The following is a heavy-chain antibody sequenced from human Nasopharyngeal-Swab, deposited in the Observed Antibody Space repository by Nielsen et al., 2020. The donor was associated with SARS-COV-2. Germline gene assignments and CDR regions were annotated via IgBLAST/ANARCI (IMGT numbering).Heavy chain of an antibody. J-gene: IGHJ3*02. CDR2: INPNTGGT. CDR3: AKVYESSGYYDAFDI. D-gene: IGHD3-22*01. Sequence: ASVKVSCKASGYSFTGYYLHWVRQAPGQGLEWMGWINPNTGGTNFAQKFQGRVTMTRDTSISTAYMELSRLRSDDTAVYYCAKVYESSGYYDAFDIWGQGTMVTVSS. V-gene: IGHV1-2*02. CDR1: GYSFTGYY.